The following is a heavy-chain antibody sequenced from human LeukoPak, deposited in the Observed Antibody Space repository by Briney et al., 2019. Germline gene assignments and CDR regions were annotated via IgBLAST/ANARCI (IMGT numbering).Heavy chain of an antibody. V-gene: IGHV4-59*02. CDR2: IYYSGST. D-gene: IGHD1-26*01. Sequence: SETLSLTCTVSGGSASSYYWNWIRQPPGKGLEWIGYIYYSGSTNYNPSLRRRVTISVDTSKNQFSLKLSSVTAADTAVYYCARGWASGSYYNYWGQGTLVTVSS. J-gene: IGHJ4*02. CDR3: ARGWASGSYYNY. CDR1: GGSASSYY.